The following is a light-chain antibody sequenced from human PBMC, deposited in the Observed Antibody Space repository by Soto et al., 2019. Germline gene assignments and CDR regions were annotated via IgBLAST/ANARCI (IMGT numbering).Light chain of an antibody. CDR3: QQYDNLPYT. CDR2: DSS. J-gene: IGKJ2*01. Sequence: DIQMTQSPSSLSASVGDRVTITCQASQDISNYLNWYQQKPGKAPKLLIYDSSNLETGVPSRFSGSGSGTDFTFTISSLQPEDIANYYCQQYDNLPYTFGQGTKLEIK. CDR1: QDISNY. V-gene: IGKV1-33*01.